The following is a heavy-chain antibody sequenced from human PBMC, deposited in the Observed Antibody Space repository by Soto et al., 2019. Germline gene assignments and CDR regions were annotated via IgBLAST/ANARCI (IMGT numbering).Heavy chain of an antibody. D-gene: IGHD4-17*01. CDR1: GGSISNFY. CDR3: VRDGSKTLRDWFDP. CDR2: VYATGAT. V-gene: IGHV4-4*07. J-gene: IGHJ5*02. Sequence: QVQLQESGPGLVKPSETLSLTCSVSGGSISNFYWSWIRQTGGKGLEWMGRVYATGATDYNPSLRSSMAMSADIAKKPFSLRLTSVSAADTGVYYCVRDGSKTLRDWFDPGGQGILVTVSS.